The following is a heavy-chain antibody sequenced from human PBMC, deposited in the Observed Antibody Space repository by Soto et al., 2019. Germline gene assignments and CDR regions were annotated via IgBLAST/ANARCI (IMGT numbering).Heavy chain of an antibody. V-gene: IGHV1-69*01. CDR3: ASNPVVVVPAATEGYWFDP. D-gene: IGHD2-2*01. Sequence: QVQLVQSGAEVKKPGSSVKVSCKASGGTFSSYAISWVRQAPGQGLEWMGGIIPIFGTVNYAQKFQGRVTITADESTSPAYMELSSLRSEDTAVYYCASNPVVVVPAATEGYWFDPWGQGTLVTVSS. CDR1: GGTFSSYA. J-gene: IGHJ5*02. CDR2: IIPIFGTV.